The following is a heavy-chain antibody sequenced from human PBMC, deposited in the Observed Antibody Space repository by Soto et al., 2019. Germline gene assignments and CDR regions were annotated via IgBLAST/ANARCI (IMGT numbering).Heavy chain of an antibody. V-gene: IGHV4-30-4*01. Sequence: SVTLSLTCTVSGGSISSGDYYWSWNRQPPGKGLEWIGYIYYSGSTYYNPSLKSRVTISVDTSKNQFSLKLSSVTAADTAVYYCARAMVVTQNWFDPWRQGTLVTVSS. CDR3: ARAMVVTQNWFDP. CDR1: GGSISSGDYY. J-gene: IGHJ5*02. CDR2: IYYSGST. D-gene: IGHD2-21*02.